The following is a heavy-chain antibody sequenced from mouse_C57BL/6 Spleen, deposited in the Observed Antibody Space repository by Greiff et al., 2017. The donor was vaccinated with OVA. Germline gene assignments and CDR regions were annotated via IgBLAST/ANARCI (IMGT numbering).Heavy chain of an antibody. Sequence: VQLQQSGPELVKPGASVKMSCKASGYTFTDYNMHWVKQSHGKSLEWIGYINPNNGGTSYNQQFKGKATLTVNKSSSTAYMELRSLTSEDSAVYYCARSYYYGSSYYFDYWGQGTTLTVSS. CDR2: INPNNGGT. D-gene: IGHD1-1*01. CDR1: GYTFTDYN. CDR3: ARSYYYGSSYYFDY. V-gene: IGHV1-22*01. J-gene: IGHJ2*01.